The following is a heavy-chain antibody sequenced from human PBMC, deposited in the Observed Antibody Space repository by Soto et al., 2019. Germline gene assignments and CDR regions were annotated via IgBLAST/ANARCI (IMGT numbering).Heavy chain of an antibody. J-gene: IGHJ6*02. CDR3: AKDLYYSGYYYYGMDV. CDR2: ISGSGGST. D-gene: IGHD3-10*01. Sequence: LRLSCAASGFTFSSYAMSWVRQAPGKGLEWVSAISGSGGSTYYADSVKGRFTISRDNSKNTLYLQMNSLRAEDTAVYYCAKDLYYSGYYYYGMDVWGQGTTVTVSS. V-gene: IGHV3-23*01. CDR1: GFTFSSYA.